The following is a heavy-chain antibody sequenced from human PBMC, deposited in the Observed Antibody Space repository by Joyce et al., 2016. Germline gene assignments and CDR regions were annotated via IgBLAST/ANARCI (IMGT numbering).Heavy chain of an antibody. Sequence: QVLLVQSGAEVKQPGASVKVSCKASGYKFTSDGIHWVRQAPGQGLEWMGWIATGNGETQYAQRLQGRATITKDTSAGTAYMELGSLTSEDTAVYYCARDSKLSDTWYFDLWGRGTLVSVSS. V-gene: IGHV1-3*04. CDR3: ARDSKLSDTWYFDL. CDR1: GYKFTSDG. CDR2: IATGNGET. D-gene: IGHD2-21*01. J-gene: IGHJ2*01.